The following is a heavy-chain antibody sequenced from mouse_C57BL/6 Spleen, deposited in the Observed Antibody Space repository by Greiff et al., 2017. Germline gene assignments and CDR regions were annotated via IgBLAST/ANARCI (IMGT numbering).Heavy chain of an antibody. D-gene: IGHD1-1*01. V-gene: IGHV1-66*01. CDR2: IYPGSGNT. CDR1: GYSFTSYY. Sequence: VQLQQSGPELVKPGASVKISCKASGYSFTSYYIHWVKQRPGQGLAWIGWIYPGSGNTTSNEKFKGKATLTADTSSSTAYMQLSSLTSEDSAVXYCARETVVALYYFDYWGQGTTLTVSS. J-gene: IGHJ2*01. CDR3: ARETVVALYYFDY.